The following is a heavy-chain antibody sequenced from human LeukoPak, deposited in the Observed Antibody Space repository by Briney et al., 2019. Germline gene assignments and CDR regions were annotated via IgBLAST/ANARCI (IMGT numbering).Heavy chain of an antibody. CDR3: ARESNTAMEELDY. D-gene: IGHD5-18*01. Sequence: SETLSLTCTVSGGSISSGGYYWSWIRQHPGKGLEWIGYIYYSGSTYYNPSLKSRVTISVDTSKNQFSLKLSPVTAADTAVYYCARESNTAMEELDYWGQGTLVTVSS. J-gene: IGHJ4*02. CDR1: GGSISSGGYY. V-gene: IGHV4-31*03. CDR2: IYYSGST.